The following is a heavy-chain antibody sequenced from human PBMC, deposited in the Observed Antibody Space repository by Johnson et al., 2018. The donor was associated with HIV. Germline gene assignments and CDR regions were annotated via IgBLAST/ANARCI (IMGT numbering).Heavy chain of an antibody. CDR2: IWYDGSNT. CDR3: AKSDSGYDAFDI. V-gene: IGHV3-33*06. Sequence: QVQLVESGGGVVQPGRSLRLSCAASGFTFSSYGMHWVRQAPGKGLEWVALIWYDGSNTYYADSVKGRFTISRDNSKNTLYLQMNSLRAEDTAVYFCAKSDSGYDAFDIWGQGTMVTVSS. CDR1: GFTFSSYG. D-gene: IGHD5-12*01. J-gene: IGHJ3*02.